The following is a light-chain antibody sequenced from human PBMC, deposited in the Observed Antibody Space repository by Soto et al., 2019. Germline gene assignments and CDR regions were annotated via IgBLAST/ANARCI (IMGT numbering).Light chain of an antibody. J-gene: IGKJ5*01. CDR3: QQYNSWPPIT. Sequence: EIVMTQSPATLSVSPGERATLSCRASQSISTNLAWFQHTPGQAPRLLIYGASTRAAAIPARFSGSGSGTEFTLTINSLQSDDFAVYFCQQYNSWPPITFGQGTRLENK. V-gene: IGKV3-15*01. CDR1: QSISTN. CDR2: GAS.